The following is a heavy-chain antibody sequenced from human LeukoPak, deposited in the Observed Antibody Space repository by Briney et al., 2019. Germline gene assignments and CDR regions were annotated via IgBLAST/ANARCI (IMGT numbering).Heavy chain of an antibody. CDR3: AREPSFYDILTGYSNEWWFDP. CDR2: IIPTFGTA. CDR1: GGTFSSYA. V-gene: IGHV1-69*06. J-gene: IGHJ5*02. D-gene: IGHD3-9*01. Sequence: ASVKVSCKASGGTFSSYAISWVRQAPGQGLEWMGGIIPTFGTANYAQKFQGRVTITADKSTSTAYMELSSLRSEDTAVYYCAREPSFYDILTGYSNEWWFDPWGQGTLVTVSS.